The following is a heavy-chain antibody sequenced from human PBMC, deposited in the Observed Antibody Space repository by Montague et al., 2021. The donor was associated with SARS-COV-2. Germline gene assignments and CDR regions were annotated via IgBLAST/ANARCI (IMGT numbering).Heavy chain of an antibody. D-gene: IGHD3-10*01. CDR3: ARAGSGSYSFYYYYGMDV. CDR1: GGPISSYY. CDR2: IYYSGSA. Sequence: SETLSLTCTVPGGPISSYYWSWIRQPPGKGLEWIGYIYYSGSANYNPSLKSRVTISVDTSKNQFSLKLSSVTAADTAVYYCARAGSGSYSFYYYYGMDVWGQGTTVAVSS. J-gene: IGHJ6*02. V-gene: IGHV4-59*08.